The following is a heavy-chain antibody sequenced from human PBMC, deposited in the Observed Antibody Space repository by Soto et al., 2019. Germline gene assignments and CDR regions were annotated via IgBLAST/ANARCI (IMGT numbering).Heavy chain of an antibody. J-gene: IGHJ4*02. V-gene: IGHV1-3*01. CDR1: GYTFTSYA. D-gene: IGHD2-2*01. Sequence: QVQLVQSGAEVKKPGASVKVSCKASGYTFTSYAMHWVRQAPGQRLEWMGWINAGNGNTKYSQKFQGRVTITRDTSASTAYMELSSLRSEDTAVYYCARLGYCSSTSCYQDDYWGQGTLVTVSS. CDR3: ARLGYCSSTSCYQDDY. CDR2: INAGNGNT.